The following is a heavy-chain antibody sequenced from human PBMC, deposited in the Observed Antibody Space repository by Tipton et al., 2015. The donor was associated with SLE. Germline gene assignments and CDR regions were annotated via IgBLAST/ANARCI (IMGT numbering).Heavy chain of an antibody. Sequence: TLSLTCAVSGYSISSGYYWGWFRQSPGKGLECIGTIYYGGSTYDNPSLKNRVTISLDTSNNHFSLNLNSVTATDTAVYYCAREQRQRGQQLLRGYNWFDPWGQGTLVIVSS. CDR3: AREQRQRGQQLLRGYNWFDP. CDR1: GYSISSGYY. CDR2: IYYGGST. D-gene: IGHD6-25*01. J-gene: IGHJ5*02. V-gene: IGHV4-38-2*02.